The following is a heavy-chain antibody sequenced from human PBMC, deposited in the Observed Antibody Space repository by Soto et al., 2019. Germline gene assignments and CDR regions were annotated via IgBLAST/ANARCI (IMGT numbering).Heavy chain of an antibody. CDR2: MSFDGSSK. CDR1: GFTLSSYS. CDR3: VRGRSVINHDDFEY. V-gene: IGHV3-30-3*01. D-gene: IGHD2-21*01. J-gene: IGHJ4*02. Sequence: QVQLVESGGGVVQPGRSLRLSCAASGFTLSSYSMHWVRQAPGKGLDWVAAMSFDGSSKYLADSVKGRFTISRDNSKNTLSLPMNSLGAEDSAVYYCVRGRSVINHDDFEYWGQGTLVTVSS.